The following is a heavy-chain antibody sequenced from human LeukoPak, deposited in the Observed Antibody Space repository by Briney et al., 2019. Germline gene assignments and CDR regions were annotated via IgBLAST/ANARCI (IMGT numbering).Heavy chain of an antibody. CDR3: AKDEDYDFWSGYEN. Sequence: PGGSLRLSCAASGFTFSSYAMSWVRQAPGKGLEWVSAISGSGGSTYYAGSVKGRFTISRDNSKNTLYLQMNSLRAEDTAVYYCAKDEDYDFWSGYENWGQGTLVTVSS. CDR1: GFTFSSYA. J-gene: IGHJ4*02. V-gene: IGHV3-23*01. CDR2: ISGSGGST. D-gene: IGHD3-3*01.